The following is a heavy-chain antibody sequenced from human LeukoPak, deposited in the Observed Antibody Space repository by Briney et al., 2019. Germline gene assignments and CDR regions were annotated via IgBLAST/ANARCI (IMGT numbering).Heavy chain of an antibody. D-gene: IGHD6-13*01. CDR1: GGSISSGGCY. V-gene: IGHV4-31*02. CDR2: IYYSGTT. J-gene: IGHJ4*02. CDR3: ARGWSSSWYYFVY. Sequence: PSETLSLTCTVSGGSISSGGCYWSWIRQHPGKGLEWIGYIYYSGTTYYNPSLKSRVAISLDTSNNQFSLKLSSVTAADTAVYHCARGWSSSWYYFVYWGQGTLVTVSS.